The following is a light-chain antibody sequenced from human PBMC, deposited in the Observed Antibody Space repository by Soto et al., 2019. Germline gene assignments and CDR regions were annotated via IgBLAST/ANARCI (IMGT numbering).Light chain of an antibody. V-gene: IGKV3-15*01. CDR2: GAV. CDR1: QSVGNN. J-gene: IGKJ5*01. Sequence: EVVMTQSQDTLSVSPGERATLSCRASQSVGNNLAWYQQKPGQAPSLLIYGAVTRATGIPARFSGSGSGTEFTLTISSLQSEDFAVYYCQQYNSWPPITFGQGTRLEI. CDR3: QQYNSWPPIT.